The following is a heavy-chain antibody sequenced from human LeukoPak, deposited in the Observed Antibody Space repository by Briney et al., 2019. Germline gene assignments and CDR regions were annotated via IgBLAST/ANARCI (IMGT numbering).Heavy chain of an antibody. CDR2: IIPIFGTA. Sequence: SVKVSCKASGGTFSSYAISWVRQAPGQGLEWMGGIIPIFGTANYAQKFQGRVTITADESTSTAYMELSSLRPEDTAVYYCAILGGRWLQRDYWGQGTLVTVSS. J-gene: IGHJ4*02. V-gene: IGHV1-69*13. CDR1: GGTFSSYA. CDR3: AILGGRWLQRDY. D-gene: IGHD5-24*01.